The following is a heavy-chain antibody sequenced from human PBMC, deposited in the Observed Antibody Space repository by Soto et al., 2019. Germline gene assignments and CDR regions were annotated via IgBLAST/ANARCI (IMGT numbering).Heavy chain of an antibody. V-gene: IGHV5-51*01. CDR3: ARTAAAGKYYYGVDV. CDR2: IYPGDSDT. D-gene: IGHD6-13*01. J-gene: IGHJ6*02. Sequence: PGESLKISCKGLGNSFNNWIGWVRQMPGKGLEWVGIIYPGDSDTRYSPSFQGQVTISADKSISTAYLQWSSLKASDTAMYYCARTAAAGKYYYGVDVWGQGTTVTVSS. CDR1: GNSFNNW.